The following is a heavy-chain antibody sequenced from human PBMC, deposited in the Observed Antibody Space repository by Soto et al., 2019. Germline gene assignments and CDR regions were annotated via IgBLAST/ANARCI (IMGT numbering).Heavy chain of an antibody. D-gene: IGHD3-22*01. CDR2: IGSGAGSFV. CDR3: AREGDSSGWYNWFDP. J-gene: IGHJ5*02. V-gene: IGHV3-48*01. Sequence: PGGSLRLSCAVSGFTFTSFGMIWVRQAPGKGLEWVSFIGSGAGSFVSYADSVKGRFTISRDNAKNSLYLQMNSLRAEDTAVYYCAREGDSSGWYNWFDPWGQGTLVTVSS. CDR1: GFTFTSFG.